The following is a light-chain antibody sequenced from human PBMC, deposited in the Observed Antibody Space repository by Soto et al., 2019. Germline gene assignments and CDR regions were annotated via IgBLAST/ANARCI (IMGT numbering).Light chain of an antibody. CDR2: AAS. CDR1: RDVGSD. CDR3: LQDYGDSWT. V-gene: IGKV1-6*01. J-gene: IGKJ1*01. Sequence: QMTQSPSSLSASVGEKIIITSRASRDVGSDVSWYQQKPGQAPKLLIYAASNLYTGVPSRFSGSRSGTEFALTISSLQAEDFASYYCLQDYGDSWTFGQGTKVEIE.